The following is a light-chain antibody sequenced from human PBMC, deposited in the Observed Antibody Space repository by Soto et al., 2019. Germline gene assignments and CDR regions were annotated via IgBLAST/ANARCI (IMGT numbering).Light chain of an antibody. CDR1: QSMYNN. Sequence: EIVMTQSPATLSVSPGERATLSCRASQSMYNNLAWYQQKPGQAPRLLIYHASARATGIPARFSGSGSGTEFTLTISSLQSEDFAVYYCQQYNNGPLTFGGGTKVEI. V-gene: IGKV3-15*01. CDR2: HAS. CDR3: QQYNNGPLT. J-gene: IGKJ4*01.